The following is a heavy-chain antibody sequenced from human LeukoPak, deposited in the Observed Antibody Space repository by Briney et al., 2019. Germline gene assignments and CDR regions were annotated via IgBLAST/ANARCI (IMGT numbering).Heavy chain of an antibody. D-gene: IGHD5-12*01. V-gene: IGHV3-30-3*01. CDR3: ARHRLPPPGAYWFGP. J-gene: IGHJ5*02. Sequence: ERSLRLSCAASGFTFSTYAMHWVRQAPAKGLEWEAAISSDGNHKHFADSVKERLSISRVNSKNTVYLQLNSLSAEDTAVDYCARHRLPPPGAYWFGPWGQGPLVTVSS. CDR1: GFTFSTYA. CDR2: ISSDGNHK.